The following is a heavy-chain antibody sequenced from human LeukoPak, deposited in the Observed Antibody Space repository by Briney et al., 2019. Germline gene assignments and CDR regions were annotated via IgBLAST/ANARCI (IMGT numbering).Heavy chain of an antibody. CDR3: ARGCGSSGCPFDY. D-gene: IGHD6-19*01. J-gene: IGHJ4*02. CDR2: ISSSSSYI. CDR1: GFTFNSYS. V-gene: IGHV3-21*01. Sequence: GGSLRLSCAASGFTFNSYSMNWVRQAPGKGLEWVSSISSSSSYIYYADSVKGRFTISRDNAKNSLYLQMNSLRAEDTAVYYCARGCGSSGCPFDYWGQGTLVTVSS.